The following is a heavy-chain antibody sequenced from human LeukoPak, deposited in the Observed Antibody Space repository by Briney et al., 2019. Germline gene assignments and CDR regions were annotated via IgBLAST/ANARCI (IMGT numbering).Heavy chain of an antibody. D-gene: IGHD2-2*01. V-gene: IGHV4-34*01. Sequence: SETLSLTCAVYGGSFSGYYWSWIRQPPGKGLEWIGEINHSGSTNYNPSLKSRVTISVDTSKNQFSLKLSSVTAADTAVYYCTRDLPIVVVPANYYGMDVWGQGTTVTVSS. CDR2: INHSGST. J-gene: IGHJ6*02. CDR1: GGSFSGYY. CDR3: TRDLPIVVVPANYYGMDV.